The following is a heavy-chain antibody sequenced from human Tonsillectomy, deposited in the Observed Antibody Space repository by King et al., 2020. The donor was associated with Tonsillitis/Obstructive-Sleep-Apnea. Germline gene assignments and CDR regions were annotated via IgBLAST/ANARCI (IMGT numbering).Heavy chain of an antibody. CDR1: GFTFSDYG. CDR3: ARDRSSSWALDY. D-gene: IGHD6-13*01. J-gene: IGHJ4*02. CDR2: ISFDGNEK. V-gene: IGHV3-30*03. Sequence: VQLVESGGGVVQPGRSLRLSCAASGFTFSDYGMHWVRQAPGKGLEWGTLISFDGNEKFHADSVKGRFTISRDNAKNTVYLKMNSLRAEDTAVYYCARDRSSSWALDYWGQGTLVTVSS.